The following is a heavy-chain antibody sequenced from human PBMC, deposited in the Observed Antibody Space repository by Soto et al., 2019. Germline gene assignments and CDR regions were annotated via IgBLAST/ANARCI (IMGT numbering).Heavy chain of an antibody. V-gene: IGHV4-34*09. D-gene: IGHD3-22*01. CDR1: GGSFSGYY. CDR3: ARDKYYDSSGYYYVGFDP. Sequence: SETLSLTCAVYGGSFSGYYWSWIRQPPGKGLEWIGEINHSGSTNYNPSLKSRVTISVDTSKNQFSLKLSSVTAADTAVYYCARDKYYDSSGYYYVGFDPWGQGTLVTVSS. CDR2: INHSGST. J-gene: IGHJ5*02.